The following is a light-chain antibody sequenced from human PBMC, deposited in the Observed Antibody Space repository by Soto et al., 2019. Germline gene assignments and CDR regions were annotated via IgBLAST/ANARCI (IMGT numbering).Light chain of an antibody. J-gene: IGKJ5*01. CDR2: GAS. CDR3: QQRSDWPIT. Sequence: EIVMTQSPATLSVSPGERATLYCRASQSVSSDLAWYHQKPGQAPRLLIYGASTRATGIPARFRGSGSGTDFTLTINSLDPDDFAVYYCQQRSDWPITFGQGTRLEIK. CDR1: QSVSSD. V-gene: IGKV3-11*01.